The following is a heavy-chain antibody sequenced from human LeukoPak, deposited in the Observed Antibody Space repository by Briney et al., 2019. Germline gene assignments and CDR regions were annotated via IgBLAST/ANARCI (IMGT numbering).Heavy chain of an antibody. J-gene: IGHJ6*03. CDR1: GFTFSSYT. CDR3: ARDRMSRRPARDMDV. Sequence: AGGSLRLSCAASGFTFSSYTMNWVRQAPGKGLEWVSSVSSSSSYIYYADSVKGRFTISRDNAKNSLYLQMNSLRAEDTAVYYCARDRMSRRPARDMDVWGKGTTVTVSS. V-gene: IGHV3-21*01. CDR2: VSSSSSYI. D-gene: IGHD2-2*01.